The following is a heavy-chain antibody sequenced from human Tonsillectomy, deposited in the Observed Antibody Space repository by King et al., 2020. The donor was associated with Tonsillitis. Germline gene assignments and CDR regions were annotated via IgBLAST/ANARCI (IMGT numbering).Heavy chain of an antibody. Sequence: EQLVQSGGEVKKPGASVKVSCKASGYTFTNYGISWVRQAPGQGLEWMGWISTYNGNTNYAEKLQDRVTMTTDTSTSTAYMELRSLRSDDTAVYYCARDRDIAVVVAAVSDAFDIWGQGTMVTVSS. J-gene: IGHJ3*02. V-gene: IGHV1-18*04. D-gene: IGHD2-15*01. CDR3: ARDRDIAVVVAAVSDAFDI. CDR1: GYTFTNYG. CDR2: ISTYNGNT.